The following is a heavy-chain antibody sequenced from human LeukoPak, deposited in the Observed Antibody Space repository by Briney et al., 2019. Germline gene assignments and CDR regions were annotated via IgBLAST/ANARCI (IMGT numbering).Heavy chain of an antibody. CDR2: INHSGST. Sequence: SETLSLTCAVYGGSFGGYYWSWIRQPPGKGLEWIGEINHSGSTNYNPSLKSRVTISVDTSKNQFSLKLSSVTAADTAVYYCAGGYSYGTDYDSSGYYLDYWGQGTLVTVSS. CDR1: GGSFGGYY. V-gene: IGHV4-34*01. J-gene: IGHJ4*02. D-gene: IGHD3-22*01. CDR3: AGGYSYGTDYDSSGYYLDY.